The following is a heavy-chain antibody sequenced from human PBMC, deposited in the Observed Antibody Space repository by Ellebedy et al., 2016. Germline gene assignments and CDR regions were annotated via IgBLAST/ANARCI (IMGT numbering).Heavy chain of an antibody. D-gene: IGHD3-22*01. V-gene: IGHV3-74*01. CDR1: GFTFSSYW. Sequence: GGSLRLSXAASGFTFSSYWMHWVRQAPGKGLVWVSRINSDGTSLSYADSVQGRFTISRDNAKNTLYLQMNSLRAEDTAVYYCARAVSSYYDSSGSGYWGQGTLVTVSS. CDR3: ARAVSSYYDSSGSGY. CDR2: INSDGTSL. J-gene: IGHJ4*02.